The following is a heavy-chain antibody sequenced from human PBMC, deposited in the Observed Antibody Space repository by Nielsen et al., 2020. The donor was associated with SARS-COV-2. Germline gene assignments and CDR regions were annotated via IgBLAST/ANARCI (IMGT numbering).Heavy chain of an antibody. D-gene: IGHD6-13*01. CDR3: AVYSQYTSSLNWFDP. CDR2: IFYTGTT. J-gene: IGHJ5*02. V-gene: IGHV4-59*08. CDR1: GASISEYY. Sequence: GSLRLSCSVSGASISEYYWSWIRQSPGKELEWLGYIFYTGTTDYNPSLRNRVSISMDTSKNQLSLTVRSVTAADTAVYFCAVYSQYTSSLNWFDPWGHGVLVTVSS.